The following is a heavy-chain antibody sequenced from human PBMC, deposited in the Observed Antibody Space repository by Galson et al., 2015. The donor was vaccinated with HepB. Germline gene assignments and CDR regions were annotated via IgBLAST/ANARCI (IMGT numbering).Heavy chain of an antibody. Sequence: SLRLSCAASKFTFSSYGMHWVRQAPGKGLEWVAVISYDGNNKYYADSVKGRFTISRDNSKNTLYLQMNSLRAEDTAVYYCAKEDAKDYVIRGLSYYGLDVWGQGTTVIVSS. D-gene: IGHD2/OR15-2a*01. J-gene: IGHJ6*02. CDR2: ISYDGNNK. V-gene: IGHV3-30*18. CDR1: KFTFSSYG. CDR3: AKEDAKDYVIRGLSYYGLDV.